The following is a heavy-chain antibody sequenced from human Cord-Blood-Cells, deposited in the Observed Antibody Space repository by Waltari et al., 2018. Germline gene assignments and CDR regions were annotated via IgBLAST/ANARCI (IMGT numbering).Heavy chain of an antibody. Sequence: QVQLQESGPGLVKPSQPLSLTCTLSGCSISSGGDYWSWIRQHPGEGLEWSGYIYYIGSTYYNPSLKSRVTISVDTSKNQFSLKLSSVTAADTAVYYCARDKKEDIVVVPAADAFDIWGQGTMVTVSS. J-gene: IGHJ3*02. CDR2: IYYIGST. V-gene: IGHV4-31*03. CDR1: GCSISSGGDY. CDR3: ARDKKEDIVVVPAADAFDI. D-gene: IGHD2-2*01.